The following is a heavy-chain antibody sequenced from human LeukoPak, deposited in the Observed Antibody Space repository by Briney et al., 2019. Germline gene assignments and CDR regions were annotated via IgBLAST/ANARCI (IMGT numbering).Heavy chain of an antibody. CDR3: ASIAVAGTSEYYFDY. V-gene: IGHV3-21*01. J-gene: IGHJ4*02. Sequence: VGQAPGKGLEWXXSISSSSSYIYYADSVKGRFTISRDNAKNSLYLQMNSLRAEDTAVYYCASIAVAGTSEYYFDYWGQGTLVTVSS. CDR2: ISSSSSYI. D-gene: IGHD6-19*01.